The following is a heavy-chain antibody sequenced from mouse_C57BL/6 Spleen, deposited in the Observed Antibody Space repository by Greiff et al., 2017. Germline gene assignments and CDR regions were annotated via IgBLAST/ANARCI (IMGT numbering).Heavy chain of an antibody. CDR2: IDPSDSYT. D-gene: IGHD1-1*02. J-gene: IGHJ4*01. Sequence: VQLQQPGAELVMPGASVKLSCKASGYTFTSSWMHWVKQRPGQGLEWIGEIDPSDSYTNYNQKFKGKSTLTVDTSSSTAYMQLSSPSSEDAAVYYCTSGGYLNAMDYWGQGTSVTVSS. CDR1: GYTFTSSW. V-gene: IGHV1-69*01. CDR3: TSGGYLNAMDY.